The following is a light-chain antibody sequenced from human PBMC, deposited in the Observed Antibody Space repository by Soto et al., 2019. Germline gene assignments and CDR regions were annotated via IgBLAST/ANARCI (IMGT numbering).Light chain of an antibody. CDR3: HQYDSSPLT. Sequence: EIVLAQSPDTLSLSPGERATLSCRTSQSMSTNYLAWYQQKSGQPPRLLIYGASIRATGIPDRFSGSGSGTDFTLTISRLAPEDFAVYYWHQYDSSPLTCGGGAKVESK. J-gene: IGKJ4*01. CDR1: QSMSTNY. CDR2: GAS. V-gene: IGKV3-20*01.